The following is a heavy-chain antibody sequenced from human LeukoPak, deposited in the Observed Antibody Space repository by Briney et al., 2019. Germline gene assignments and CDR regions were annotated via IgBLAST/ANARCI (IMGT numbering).Heavy chain of an antibody. D-gene: IGHD6-13*01. V-gene: IGHV3-48*03. CDR1: GFTFSNYE. CDR2: ISNFGDII. CDR3: AKDATAVVGTVYMDV. Sequence: GGSLTLSCAASGFTFSNYEMNWARQAPGKGLEWISHISNFGDIIHYADSVEGRFTISRDNAKDSLYLQMDSLRAEDTAVYYCAKDATAVVGTVYMDVWGKGTTVTISS. J-gene: IGHJ6*03.